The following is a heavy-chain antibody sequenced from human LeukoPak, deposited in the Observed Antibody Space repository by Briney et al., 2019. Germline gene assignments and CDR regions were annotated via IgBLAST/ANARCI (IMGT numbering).Heavy chain of an antibody. D-gene: IGHD3-3*01. J-gene: IGHJ4*02. CDR2: INHSGST. V-gene: IGHV4-39*07. CDR3: ASTYYDFWSGYYNRYYFDY. CDR1: GGSISSSSYY. Sequence: SETLSLTCTVSGGSISSSSYYWSWIRQPPGKGLEWIGEINHSGSTNYNPSLKSRVTISVDTSKSQFSLKLSSVTAADTAVYYCASTYYDFWSGYYNRYYFDYWGQGTLVTVSS.